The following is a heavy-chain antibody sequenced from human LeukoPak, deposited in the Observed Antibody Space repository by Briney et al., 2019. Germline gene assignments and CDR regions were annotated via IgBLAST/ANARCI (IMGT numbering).Heavy chain of an antibody. Sequence: GGSLRLSCTASGVTFGNYAMSWFRQAPGKGLEWVGFIRSKAYGGTTEYAASVKGRFTISRDDSKTIAYLQMNSLKTEDTAVFYCTRALSGWWDFDYWGQGTLVTVSS. CDR1: GVTFGNYA. CDR3: TRALSGWWDFDY. V-gene: IGHV3-49*03. J-gene: IGHJ4*02. D-gene: IGHD6-19*01. CDR2: IRSKAYGGTT.